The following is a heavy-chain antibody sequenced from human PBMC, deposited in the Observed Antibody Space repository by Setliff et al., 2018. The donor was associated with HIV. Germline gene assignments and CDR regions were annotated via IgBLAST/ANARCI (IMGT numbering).Heavy chain of an antibody. D-gene: IGHD3-22*01. J-gene: IGHJ4*02. CDR3: ASSSPQLSGYWYYFDY. Sequence: PSETLSLTCAVYGGSFSDYYWGWIRQPPGKGLEWIGSIYYTGSTYYNPSLKSRVTISVDTSKNQFSLKLSSVTAADTAVYYCASSSPQLSGYWYYFDYWGQGTLVTVSS. V-gene: IGHV4-34*01. CDR1: GGSFSDYY. CDR2: IYYTGST.